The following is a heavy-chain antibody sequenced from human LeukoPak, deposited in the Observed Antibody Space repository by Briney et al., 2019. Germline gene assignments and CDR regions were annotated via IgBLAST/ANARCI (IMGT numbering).Heavy chain of an antibody. CDR1: GGSISSSSYY. Sequence: SETLSLTCTVSGGSISSSSYYWGWIRQPPGKGLEWIGSIYYSGSTYYNPSHKSRVTISVDTSKNQFSLKLSSVTAADTAVYYCARAIALAGGEVFDYWCQGTLVTVST. V-gene: IGHV4-39*01. J-gene: IGHJ4*02. D-gene: IGHD6-19*01. CDR3: ARAIALAGGEVFDY. CDR2: IYYSGST.